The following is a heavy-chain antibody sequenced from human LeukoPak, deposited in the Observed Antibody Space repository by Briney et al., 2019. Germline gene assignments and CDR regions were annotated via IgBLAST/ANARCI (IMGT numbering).Heavy chain of an antibody. Sequence: PSETLSLTCTVSSGSISSSTYYWGWIRQPPGKGLEWIGTIYYTGSTYYNPSLKSRVTISVDTSKNQFSLKLSSVTAADTAVYYCARAPISMTTVNWGYCFDYWGQGTLVTVSS. D-gene: IGHD4-17*01. CDR1: SGSISSSTYY. CDR2: IYYTGST. CDR3: ARAPISMTTVNWGYCFDY. V-gene: IGHV4-39*07. J-gene: IGHJ4*02.